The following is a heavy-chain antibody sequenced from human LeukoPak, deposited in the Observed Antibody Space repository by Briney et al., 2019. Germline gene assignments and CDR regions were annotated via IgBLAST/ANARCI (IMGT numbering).Heavy chain of an antibody. CDR3: ARHGSGYEPDS. D-gene: IGHD2-15*01. CDR1: GYNFPKSW. CDR2: IYPDDSRT. V-gene: IGHV5-51*01. Sequence: GECLKISCKASGYNFPKSWIGWVRQMPGKGLEWMAIIYPDDSRTKYSPSFQGQVNISADKSITTAYLQWSSLKASDSAMYYCARHGSGYEPDSWGQGTLVTVSS. J-gene: IGHJ5*01.